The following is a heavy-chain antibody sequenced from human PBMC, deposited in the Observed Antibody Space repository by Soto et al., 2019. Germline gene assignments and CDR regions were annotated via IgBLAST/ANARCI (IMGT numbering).Heavy chain of an antibody. CDR3: AKHPFNPLVTTHCYLDF. D-gene: IGHD6-6*01. V-gene: IGHV4-39*01. CDR2: FYYSGST. J-gene: IGHJ2*01. Sequence: SETLSLTCTVSGDSLSRSANHWGCIRHLRGKGLEWSGSFYYSGSTYFNPSLTSRVTIAADTSRNQLSLRLSSVTATDTATYYCAKHPFNPLVTTHCYLDFSGRGTQVTV. CDR1: GDSLSRSANH.